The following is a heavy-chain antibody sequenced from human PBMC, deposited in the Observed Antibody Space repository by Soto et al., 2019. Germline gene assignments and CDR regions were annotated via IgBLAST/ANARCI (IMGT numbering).Heavy chain of an antibody. CDR2: IIPIFGTA. V-gene: IGHV1-69*06. D-gene: IGHD4-17*01. CDR1: GGTFSSYA. CDR3: ARDVYGDYPRHYGMDV. J-gene: IGHJ6*02. Sequence: QVQLVQSGAEVKKPGSSVKVSCKASGGTFSSYAISWVRQAPGQGLEWMGGIIPIFGTANYAQKFQGRVTITADKSTSTAYTELSSLRSEDTGVYYCARDVYGDYPRHYGMDVWGQGTTVTVSS.